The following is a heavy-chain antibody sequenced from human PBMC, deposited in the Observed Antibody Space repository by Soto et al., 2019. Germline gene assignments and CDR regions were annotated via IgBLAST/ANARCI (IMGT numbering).Heavy chain of an antibody. V-gene: IGHV1-18*01. J-gene: IGHJ6*02. Sequence: GASVKVSCKASGYTFSSYGINWVRQAPGQGLEWLGWVSPYDGYTNYAQILQGRVSMTTDTSTKTAYMEVRSLRSDDTAVYYCARGGYSDSSGSRNHFYYRMNVWG. D-gene: IGHD3-22*01. CDR1: GYTFSSYG. CDR2: VSPYDGYT. CDR3: ARGGYSDSSGSRNHFYYRMNV.